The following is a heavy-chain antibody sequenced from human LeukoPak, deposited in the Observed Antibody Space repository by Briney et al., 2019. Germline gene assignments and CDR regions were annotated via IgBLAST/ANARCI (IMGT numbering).Heavy chain of an antibody. Sequence: ASVKVSCKASGGTFSSYAISWVRQAPGQGLEWMGGIIPIFGTANYAQKFQGRVTITADESTSTAYMELSSLRSEDTAVYYCARGRLKNGYNYSGHFDYWGQGTLVTVSS. D-gene: IGHD5-24*01. V-gene: IGHV1-69*13. CDR1: GGTFSSYA. J-gene: IGHJ4*02. CDR2: IIPIFGTA. CDR3: ARGRLKNGYNYSGHFDY.